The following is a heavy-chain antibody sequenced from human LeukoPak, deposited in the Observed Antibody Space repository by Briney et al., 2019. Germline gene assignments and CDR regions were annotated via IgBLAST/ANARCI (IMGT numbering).Heavy chain of an antibody. CDR1: GGSISSYY. CDR2: IYYSGST. V-gene: IGHV4-59*08. D-gene: IGHD5-24*01. J-gene: IGHJ4*02. Sequence: SETLSLTCTVSGGSISSYYWSWIRQPPGKGLEWIGYIYYSGSTDYNPSLKSRVTISVDTSKNQFSLKLTSVTAADTAVYYCARLEVATIGFTYXXXGXLVTVSS. CDR3: ARLEVATIGFTY.